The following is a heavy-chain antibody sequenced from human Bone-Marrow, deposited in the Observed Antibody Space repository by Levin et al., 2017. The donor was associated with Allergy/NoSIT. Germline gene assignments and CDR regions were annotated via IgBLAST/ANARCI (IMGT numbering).Heavy chain of an antibody. V-gene: IGHV2-5*02. CDR1: GFSLSTSGVA. J-gene: IGHJ4*02. CDR3: AHLAYCGEDCYYNFDY. CDR2: IYWDDDK. D-gene: IGHD2-21*02. Sequence: SGPTLVKPTQTLTLTCSFSGFSLSTSGVAVGWIRQPPGKALEWLALIYWDDDKRYRPSLESRLTITKDTSKNQVVLTMTNMDPVDTATYFCAHLAYCGEDCYYNFDYWGQGSLVTVSS.